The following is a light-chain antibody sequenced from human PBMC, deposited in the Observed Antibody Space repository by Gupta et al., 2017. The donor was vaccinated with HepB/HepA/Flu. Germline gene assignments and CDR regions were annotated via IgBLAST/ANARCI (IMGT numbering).Light chain of an antibody. CDR2: GAS. CDR3: QQYNKWPS. V-gene: IGKV3-15*01. CDR1: QSISSN. J-gene: IGKJ1*01. Sequence: EIAMTQSPATLSVSPGYRTNPSCRASQSISSNVSWYQKKPDQAPRLLFYGASTRATGIPARFSGSGSGTEFTLTISSLQYADFAVYCCQQYNKWPSFGQGTKVEIK.